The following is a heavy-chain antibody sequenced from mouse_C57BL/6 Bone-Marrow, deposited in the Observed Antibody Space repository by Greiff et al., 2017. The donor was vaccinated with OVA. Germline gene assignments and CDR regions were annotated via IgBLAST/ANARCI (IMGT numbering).Heavy chain of an antibody. D-gene: IGHD4-1*01. Sequence: VQLVESGPGLVQPSQSLSITCTVSGFSLTSYGVHWVRQSPGTGLEWLGVIWSGGSTDYNAAFISRLSISKDNSKSQVFFKMNSLHADDTAIYYCARNAGGTWYFDVWGTGTTVTVSS. V-gene: IGHV2-2*01. CDR3: ARNAGGTWYFDV. CDR2: IWSGGST. J-gene: IGHJ1*03. CDR1: GFSLTSYG.